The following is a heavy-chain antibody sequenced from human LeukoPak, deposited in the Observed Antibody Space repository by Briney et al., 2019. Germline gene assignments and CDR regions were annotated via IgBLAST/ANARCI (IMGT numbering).Heavy chain of an antibody. CDR2: ISWNSGSI. CDR1: GFTFDDYA. Sequence: GRSLRLSCAASGFTFDDYAMHWVRQAPGKGLEWVSGISWNSGSIGYADSVKGRFTISRDNAKNSLYLQMNSLRAEDTALYYCAKFYGSGSPSFAFDIWGQGTMVTVSS. CDR3: AKFYGSGSPSFAFDI. J-gene: IGHJ3*02. D-gene: IGHD3-10*01. V-gene: IGHV3-9*01.